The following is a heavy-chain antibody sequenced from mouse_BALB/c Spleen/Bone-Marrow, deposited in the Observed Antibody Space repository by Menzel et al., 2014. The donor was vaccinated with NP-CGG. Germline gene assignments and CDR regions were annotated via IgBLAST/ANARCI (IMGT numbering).Heavy chain of an antibody. CDR1: GYTFTDYD. V-gene: IGHV1-15*01. CDR2: IHPGSGGT. Sequence: VQVVEPGAELVEPGASVMLSSKALGYTFTDYDMHWVKQTPVHGLEWIGAIHPGSGGTAYNQKFKCKATLTADKSSSPAYMELISLTSEDYAGYYCTYAMDSSGRETSVAVS. J-gene: IGHJ4*01. CDR3: TYAMDS.